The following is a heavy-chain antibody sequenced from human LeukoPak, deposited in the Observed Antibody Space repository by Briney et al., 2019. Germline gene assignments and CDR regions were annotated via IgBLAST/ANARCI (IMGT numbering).Heavy chain of an antibody. J-gene: IGHJ3*02. D-gene: IGHD1-14*01. CDR2: IIPIFGTA. V-gene: IGHV1-69*05. Sequence: SVKVSCKASGGTFISYAISWVRQAPGKGVEWMGRIIPIFGTANYAQKFQGGVTLTTDESTSKAYMELSSLRSEDTAVYYCAREQSGISGAFDIWGQGTMVTVSS. CDR1: GGTFISYA. CDR3: AREQSGISGAFDI.